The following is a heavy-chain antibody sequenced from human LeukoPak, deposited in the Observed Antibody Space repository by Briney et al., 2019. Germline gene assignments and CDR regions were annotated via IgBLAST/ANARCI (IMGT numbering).Heavy chain of an antibody. D-gene: IGHD4-23*01. Sequence: ASVKVSCKASGYTFTSYDINWVRQATGQGLEWMGWMNPNSGNTGYAQKFQGRVTMTRNTSISTAYMELSSLRSEDTAVYYCARDSFDYGGNSHYWGQGTLVTVSS. CDR3: ARDSFDYGGNSHY. V-gene: IGHV1-8*01. J-gene: IGHJ4*02. CDR2: MNPNSGNT. CDR1: GYTFTSYD.